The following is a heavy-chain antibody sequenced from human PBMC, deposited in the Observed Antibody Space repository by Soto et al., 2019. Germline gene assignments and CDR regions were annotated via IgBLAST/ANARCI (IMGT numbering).Heavy chain of an antibody. CDR2: ISGSGGST. D-gene: IGHD4-17*01. J-gene: IGHJ4*02. CDR3: AKDWRATVTTAYDY. Sequence: PGGSLRLSCAASGFTFSSYAMSWVRQAPGKGLEWVSAISGSGGSTYYADSVKGRFTISRDNSKNTLYLQMNSLRAEDTAVYYCAKDWRATVTTAYDYWGQGTLVTVS. CDR1: GFTFSSYA. V-gene: IGHV3-23*01.